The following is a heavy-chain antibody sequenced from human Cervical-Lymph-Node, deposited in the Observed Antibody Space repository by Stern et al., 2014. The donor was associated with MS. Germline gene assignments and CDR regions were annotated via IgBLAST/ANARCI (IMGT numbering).Heavy chain of an antibody. J-gene: IGHJ4*02. Sequence: VQLVEYGAEVKRPGSSVKVSCTASGGTFNNYAMNWVRQAPGQGLVWMGGIIPMFGTANQTQPFQGRFTLTAAKSTNTAFMDLRSLRSADTAVYYCVLQTLGATYWCQGTPVIVSS. CDR1: GGTFNNYA. CDR3: VLQTLGATY. D-gene: IGHD3-16*01. V-gene: IGHV1-69*06. CDR2: IIPMFGTA.